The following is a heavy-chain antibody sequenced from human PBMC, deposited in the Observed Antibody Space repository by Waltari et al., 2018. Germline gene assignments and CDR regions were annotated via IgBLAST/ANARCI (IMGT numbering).Heavy chain of an antibody. D-gene: IGHD6-13*01. Sequence: QVQLQESGPGLVKPSETLSLTCSGSGGSIRSYYGSWIRQPPGKGLEWIGYIYYSGSTNYNPSLKGRVTISVDTSKNQFSLKLSSVTAADTAVYYCARIQYSSSWQGGNWFDPWGQGTLVTVSS. J-gene: IGHJ5*02. V-gene: IGHV4-59*08. CDR2: IYYSGST. CDR3: ARIQYSSSWQGGNWFDP. CDR1: GGSIRSYY.